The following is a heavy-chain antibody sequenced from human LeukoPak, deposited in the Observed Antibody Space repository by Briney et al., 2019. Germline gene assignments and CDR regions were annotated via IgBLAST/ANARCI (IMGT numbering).Heavy chain of an antibody. V-gene: IGHV4-39*01. CDR2: IYYSGSP. Sequence: PSETLSLTCTVSGGSISSSSYYWGWIRQPPGKGLEWIGSIYYSGSPFYNPSLKGRVTISVDTSKTQVSLKLSSLTAADTAVYYCASLGGHLAPFDYWGQGTLVTVSS. CDR1: GGSISSSSYY. CDR3: ASLGGHLAPFDY. J-gene: IGHJ4*02. D-gene: IGHD3-3*01.